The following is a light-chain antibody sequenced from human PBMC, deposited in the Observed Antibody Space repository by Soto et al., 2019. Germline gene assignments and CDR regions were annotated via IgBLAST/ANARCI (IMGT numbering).Light chain of an antibody. CDR1: QSVTSSY. CDR2: GAS. J-gene: IGKJ4*01. Sequence: EIVLTQSPATLSLSPGEGATLSCRASQSVTSSYLAWYQQKPGQAPRLLIYGASSRATDIPDRFSGSGSGTDYTLTISRLEPEDFAVYYCQQYGSSPLTFRGGTKVEIK. CDR3: QQYGSSPLT. V-gene: IGKV3-20*01.